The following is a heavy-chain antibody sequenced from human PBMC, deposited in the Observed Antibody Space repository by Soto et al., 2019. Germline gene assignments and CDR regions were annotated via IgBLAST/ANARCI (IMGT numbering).Heavy chain of an antibody. J-gene: IGHJ6*02. CDR1: GGSISSSSYY. V-gene: IGHV4-39*01. D-gene: IGHD2-21*02. CDR3: ASTYCGGDCYRVPHYYYYGMDV. CDR2: IYYSGST. Sequence: PSEPLALTCTVSGGSISSSSYYWGWIRQPPGKGLEWIGSIYYSGSTYYNPSLKSRVTISVDTSKNQFSLKLSSVTAADTAVYYCASTYCGGDCYRVPHYYYYGMDVWGQGTTVTVSS.